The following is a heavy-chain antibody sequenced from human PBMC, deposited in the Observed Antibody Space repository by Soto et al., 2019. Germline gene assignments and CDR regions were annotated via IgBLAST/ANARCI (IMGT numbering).Heavy chain of an antibody. CDR1: GFTFSDYY. V-gene: IGHV3-11*01. CDR2: ISSSGSTI. CDR3: ARDGGSGSSAVYGMDV. J-gene: IGHJ6*04. Sequence: SGGSLRLSCAASGFTFSDYYMSWIRQAPGKGLEWVSYISSSGSTIYYADSVKGRFTISRDNAKNSLYLQMNSLRAEDTAVYYCARDGGSGSSAVYGMDVWGKGTTVTVSS. D-gene: IGHD3-10*01.